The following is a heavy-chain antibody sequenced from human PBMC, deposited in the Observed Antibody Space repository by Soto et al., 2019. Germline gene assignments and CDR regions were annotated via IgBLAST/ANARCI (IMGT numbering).Heavy chain of an antibody. J-gene: IGHJ3*02. CDR2: ISYDGSNK. D-gene: IGHD5-12*01. V-gene: IGHV3-30*18. CDR1: GYTVSNYG. Sequence: GGSLRLSCAACGYTVSNYGIDWVRQAPGKGLEWVAVISYDGSNKYYADSVKGRFTISRDNSKNTLYLQMNSLRPEDTAVYYCAKKWQNAFDIWGQGTMVTVSS. CDR3: AKKWQNAFDI.